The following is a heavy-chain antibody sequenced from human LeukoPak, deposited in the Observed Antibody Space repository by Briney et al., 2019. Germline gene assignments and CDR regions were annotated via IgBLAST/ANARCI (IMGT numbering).Heavy chain of an antibody. CDR1: GGTFSSYA. CDR2: ILPILGIA. Sequence: GASVKVSCKASGGTFSSYAISWVRQAPGQGLEWMGRILPILGIANYAQKFQGRVTITADKSTSTAYMELSSLRSEDTAVYYCAMFFSGYDWGPLGYWGQGTLVTVSS. D-gene: IGHD5-12*01. CDR3: AMFFSGYDWGPLGY. V-gene: IGHV1-69*04. J-gene: IGHJ4*02.